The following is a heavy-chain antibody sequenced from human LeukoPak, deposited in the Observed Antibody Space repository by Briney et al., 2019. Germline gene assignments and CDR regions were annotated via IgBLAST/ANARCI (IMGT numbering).Heavy chain of an antibody. V-gene: IGHV4-34*01. CDR2: VNHSGYT. D-gene: IGHD4-17*01. CDR3: ARQLYGSDY. Sequence: SETLSLTCDVSGVSFSTYYWSWIRQSPEKVLEWIGEVNHSGYTNLNPSLKSRVTTSVDTSKNQFSLKLSSVTAADTAVYYCARQLYGSDYWGQGTLVTVSS. CDR1: GVSFSTYY. J-gene: IGHJ4*02.